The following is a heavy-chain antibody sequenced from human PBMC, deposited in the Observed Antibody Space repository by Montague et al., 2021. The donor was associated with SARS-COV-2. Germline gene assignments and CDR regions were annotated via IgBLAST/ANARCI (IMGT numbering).Heavy chain of an antibody. J-gene: IGHJ4*02. CDR2: ISWNSGSI. D-gene: IGHD3-22*01. CDR3: AKDGGHSSGYYYEGGFDS. Sequence: SLRLSCAASGFIFEDYAMHWVRQAPGKGPEWVSGISWNSGSIAYADSVKGRFTISRENAKNSLYLQMSSLRPEDAALYYCAKDGGHSSGYYYEGGFDSWGQGTPVTVSS. CDR1: GFIFEDYA. V-gene: IGHV3-9*01.